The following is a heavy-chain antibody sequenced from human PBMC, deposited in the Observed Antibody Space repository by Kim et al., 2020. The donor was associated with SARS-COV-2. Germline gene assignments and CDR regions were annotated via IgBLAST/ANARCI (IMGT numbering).Heavy chain of an antibody. D-gene: IGHD2-15*01. CDR3: AREVVATPSYFDY. J-gene: IGHJ4*02. V-gene: IGHV3-53*01. CDR2: IYTGGDT. CDR1: GFTVSESR. Sequence: VGSLRLSCAVSGFTVSESRMSWVRQAPGKGLEWVSFIYTGGDTYYVDSVKGRFTISRDNSKNTVYLQMNSLRAEDTAVYYCAREVVATPSYFDYWGQGTLVTVSS.